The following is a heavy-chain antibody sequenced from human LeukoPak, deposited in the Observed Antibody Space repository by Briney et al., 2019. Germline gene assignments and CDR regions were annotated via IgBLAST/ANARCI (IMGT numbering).Heavy chain of an antibody. CDR2: IQSKTDGGTT. V-gene: IGHV3-15*01. Sequence: PGGSLRLSCAASGFTFSSYAMSWVRRAPGKGLEWVGRIQSKTDGGTTDYAAPVKGRFTISRDDSKNTLYLQMNSLKTEDTAVYFCTTETPVWNAIDYWGQGTLVTVSS. J-gene: IGHJ4*02. CDR1: GFTFSSYA. D-gene: IGHD1-1*01. CDR3: TTETPVWNAIDY.